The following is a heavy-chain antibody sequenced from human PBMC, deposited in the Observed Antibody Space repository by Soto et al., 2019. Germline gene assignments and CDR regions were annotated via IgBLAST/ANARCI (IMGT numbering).Heavy chain of an antibody. CDR2: INHSGST. CDR1: GGSFSGYY. V-gene: IGHV4-34*01. Sequence: SETLSLTCAVYGGSFSGYYWSWIRQPPGKGLEWIGEINHSGSTNYNPSLKSRVTISVDTSKNQFSLKLSSVTAADTAVYYCARASPGRDYYGMDVWGQGTTVTVSS. D-gene: IGHD3-10*01. CDR3: ARASPGRDYYGMDV. J-gene: IGHJ6*02.